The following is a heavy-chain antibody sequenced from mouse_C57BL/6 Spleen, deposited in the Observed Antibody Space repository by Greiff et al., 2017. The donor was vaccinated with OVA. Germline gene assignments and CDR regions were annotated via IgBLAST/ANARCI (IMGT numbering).Heavy chain of an antibody. D-gene: IGHD1-1*01. Sequence: QVQLQQPGAELVKPGASVKLSCKASGYTFTSYWMHWVKQRPGQGLEWIGMIHPNSGSTNYNEKFKSKATLTVDKSSSTAYMQLSSLTSEDSAVYYCARCGFTTVPFDYWGQGTTLTVSS. CDR1: GYTFTSYW. CDR2: IHPNSGST. CDR3: ARCGFTTVPFDY. J-gene: IGHJ2*01. V-gene: IGHV1-64*01.